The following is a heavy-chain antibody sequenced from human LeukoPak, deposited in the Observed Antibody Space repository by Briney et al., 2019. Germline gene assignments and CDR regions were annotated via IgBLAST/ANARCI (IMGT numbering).Heavy chain of an antibody. CDR1: GFTFSSYS. CDR2: ISSSSSYI. Sequence: GGSLRLSCAASGFTFSSYSMNWVRQAPGKGLEWVSSISSSSSYIYYADSVKGRFTISRDNAKNSLYLQMNSLRAEDTAVYYSARDKSPRVPAFGYWGQGTLVTVSS. D-gene: IGHD5/OR15-5a*01. CDR3: ARDKSPRVPAFGY. V-gene: IGHV3-21*01. J-gene: IGHJ4*02.